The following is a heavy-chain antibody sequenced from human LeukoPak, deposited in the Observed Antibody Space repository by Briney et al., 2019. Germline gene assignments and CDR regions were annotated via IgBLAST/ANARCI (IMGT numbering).Heavy chain of an antibody. CDR2: INHSGST. Sequence: SETLSLTCAVYGGSFSGYYWSWIRQPPGKGLEWIGEINHSGSTNYNPSLKSRVTISVDTSKNQFSLKLSSVTAADTAVYYCARNSYGNNYVGYWGQGTLVTVSS. CDR3: ARNSYGNNYVGY. D-gene: IGHD5-18*01. CDR1: GGSFSGYY. V-gene: IGHV4-34*01. J-gene: IGHJ4*02.